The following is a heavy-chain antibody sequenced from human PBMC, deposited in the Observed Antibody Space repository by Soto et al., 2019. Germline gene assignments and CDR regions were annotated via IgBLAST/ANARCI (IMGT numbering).Heavy chain of an antibody. CDR2: ISFDGSNK. Sequence: GGSLRLSCAASGFTFSSYGMHWVRQAPGKGLEWVAVISFDGSNKCYADSVKGRFTISRDNSKNTLDLQMNSLRPEDTAVYYCAKTDGAGHYYGEDYWGQGTLVTVSS. J-gene: IGHJ4*02. CDR1: GFTFSSYG. D-gene: IGHD3-22*01. CDR3: AKTDGAGHYYGEDY. V-gene: IGHV3-30*18.